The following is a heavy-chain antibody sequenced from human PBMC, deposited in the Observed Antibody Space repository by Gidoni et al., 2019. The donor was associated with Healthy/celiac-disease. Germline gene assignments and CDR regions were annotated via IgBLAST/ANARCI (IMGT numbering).Heavy chain of an antibody. D-gene: IGHD2-2*03. V-gene: IGHV3-73*01. J-gene: IGHJ5*02. CDR1: GFTFSGSP. CDR2: IRSKANSYAT. CDR3: TRLVEIVVVPAAVVDWFDP. Sequence: EVQLVESGGGLVQPGGSLKLSCAASGFTFSGSPLHWVRQASGKGLEWVGRIRSKANSYATAYAASVKGRFTISRDDSKNTAYLQMNSLKTEDTAVYYCTRLVEIVVVPAAVVDWFDPWGQGTLVTVSS.